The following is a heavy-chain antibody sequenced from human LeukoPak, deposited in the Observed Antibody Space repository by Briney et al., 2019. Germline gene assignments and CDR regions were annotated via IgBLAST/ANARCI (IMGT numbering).Heavy chain of an antibody. J-gene: IGHJ4*02. Sequence: ASVKVSCKASGYTFTSYYMHWVRQAPGQGLEWMGIINPSGGSTSYAQKFQGRVTMTRDMSTSTVYMELSSLRSEDTAVYYCASLDAPSGRDYWGQGTLVTVSS. V-gene: IGHV1-46*01. CDR3: ASLDAPSGRDY. CDR2: INPSGGST. D-gene: IGHD1-1*01. CDR1: GYTFTSYY.